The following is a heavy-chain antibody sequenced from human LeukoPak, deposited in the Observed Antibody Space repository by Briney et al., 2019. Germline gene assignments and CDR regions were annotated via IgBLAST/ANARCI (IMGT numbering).Heavy chain of an antibody. V-gene: IGHV4-4*07. CDR1: GGSISSYY. D-gene: IGHD1-14*01. Sequence: KPSETLSLTCTVSGGSISSYYWSWIRQSAGKGLEWIGRIYTSGSTNYNPSLKSRVTISVDTSKNQFSLKLSSVTAADTAVYYCARDKPERGGPGYFDYWGQGTLVTVSS. CDR3: ARDKPERGGPGYFDY. J-gene: IGHJ4*02. CDR2: IYTSGST.